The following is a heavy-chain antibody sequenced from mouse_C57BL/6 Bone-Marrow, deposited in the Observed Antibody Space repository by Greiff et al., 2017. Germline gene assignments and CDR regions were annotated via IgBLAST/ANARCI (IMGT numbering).Heavy chain of an antibody. Sequence: VQLQQSGAELVRPGASVKLSCTASGFNIKDDYLHWVKQRPEQGLEWIGWIDPENGDTEYASKFQGKATITADTSSNTAYLQLSSLTSEDTAVYYCTTYAMDYWGQGTSVTVSP. CDR1: GFNIKDDY. CDR2: IDPENGDT. CDR3: TTYAMDY. V-gene: IGHV14-4*01. J-gene: IGHJ4*01.